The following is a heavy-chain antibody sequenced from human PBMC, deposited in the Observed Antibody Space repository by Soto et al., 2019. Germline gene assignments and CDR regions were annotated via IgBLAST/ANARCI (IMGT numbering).Heavy chain of an antibody. V-gene: IGHV1-69*01. CDR3: ARGGAISSPRYYFDY. D-gene: IGHD2-21*01. J-gene: IGHJ4*02. CDR1: GGTFSSYA. Sequence: VKVSCKASGGTFSSYAISWVRQAPGQGLEWMGGIIPIFGTANYAQKFQGRVTITADESTSTAYMELSSLRSEDTAVYYCARGGAISSPRYYFDYWGQGTLVTVSS. CDR2: IIPIFGTA.